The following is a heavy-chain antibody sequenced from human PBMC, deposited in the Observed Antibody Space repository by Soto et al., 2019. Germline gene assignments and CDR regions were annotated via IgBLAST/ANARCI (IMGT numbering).Heavy chain of an antibody. CDR3: ARVSTIYCSSTSCSYEDY. CDR1: GYTFTSYG. D-gene: IGHD2-2*01. V-gene: IGHV1-18*01. J-gene: IGHJ4*02. Sequence: ASVKVSCKASGYTFTSYGISWVRQAPGQGLEWMGWISAYNGNTNYAQKLQGRVTMTTDTSTSTAYMELRSLRSDDTAVYYCARVSTIYCSSTSCSYEDYWGQGTLVTVSS. CDR2: ISAYNGNT.